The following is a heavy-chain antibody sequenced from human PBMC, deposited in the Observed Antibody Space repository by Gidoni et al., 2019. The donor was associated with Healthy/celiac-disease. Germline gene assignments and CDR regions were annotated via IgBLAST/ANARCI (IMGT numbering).Heavy chain of an antibody. Sequence: SVKVSCKVSGYTLTELSMHWVRQAPGKGLEWMGGFDPEDGETIYAQKFQGRVTMTEDTSTDTDYMELSSLRSEDTAVYYCATPLETTVVTHGNFDYWGQGTLVTVSS. CDR1: GYTLTELS. D-gene: IGHD4-17*01. CDR3: ATPLETTVVTHGNFDY. CDR2: FDPEDGET. J-gene: IGHJ4*02. V-gene: IGHV1-24*01.